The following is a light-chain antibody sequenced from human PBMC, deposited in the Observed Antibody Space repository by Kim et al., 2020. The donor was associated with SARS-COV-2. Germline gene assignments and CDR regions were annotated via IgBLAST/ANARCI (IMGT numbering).Light chain of an antibody. CDR2: DAA. CDR1: HSIGSS. J-gene: IGKJ4*01. CDR3: QQQSKWPPAPS. Sequence: PGEGATLSCRASHSIGSSLAWYQQTRGQGPRILIYDAAIRATGIPDRFSGSGSGTDFTLAIGGLDPEDFGVYFCQQQSKWPPAPSFGGGTKVDIK. V-gene: IGKV3-11*01.